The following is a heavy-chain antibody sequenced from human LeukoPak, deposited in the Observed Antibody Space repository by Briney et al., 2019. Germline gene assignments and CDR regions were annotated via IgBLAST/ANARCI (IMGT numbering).Heavy chain of an antibody. CDR2: ISSSSSYI. Sequence: AGGSLRLSCAASGFTFSSYSMNWVRQAPGKGLEWVSSISSSSSYIYYADSVKGRFTISRDNAKNSLYLQMNSLRAEDTAVYYCATDGGYYDILTGYYMDVWGKGTTVTVSS. CDR3: ATDGGYYDILTGYYMDV. J-gene: IGHJ6*03. V-gene: IGHV3-21*01. D-gene: IGHD3-9*01. CDR1: GFTFSSYS.